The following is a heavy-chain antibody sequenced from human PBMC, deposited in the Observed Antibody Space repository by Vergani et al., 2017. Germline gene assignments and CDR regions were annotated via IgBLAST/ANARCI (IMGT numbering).Heavy chain of an antibody. CDR2: ISSSSSYI. D-gene: IGHD2-2*01. V-gene: IGHV3-21*01. CDR3: AKDLPDQLLGDY. Sequence: EVQLVESGGGLVKPGGSLRLSCAASGFTFSSYSMNWVRQAPGKGLEWVSSISSSSSYIYYADSVKGRFTISRDNAKNSLYLQMNSLRAEDTAVYYCAKDLPDQLLGDYWGQGTLVTVSS. CDR1: GFTFSSYS. J-gene: IGHJ4*02.